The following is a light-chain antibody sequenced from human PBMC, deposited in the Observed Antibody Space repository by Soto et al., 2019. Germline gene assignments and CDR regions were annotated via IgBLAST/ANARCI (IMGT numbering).Light chain of an antibody. V-gene: IGKV1-5*03. J-gene: IGKJ1*01. CDR1: QTINSW. Sequence: DIQMTQSPSTLSGSVGDRVTITCRASQTINSWLAWYQQKPGKAPKLLTYKASTLKSGVPTRFSGSGSVTEFTLTISSLQPDDFATYYCQHYNSYSEAFGQGTKV. CDR3: QHYNSYSEA. CDR2: KAS.